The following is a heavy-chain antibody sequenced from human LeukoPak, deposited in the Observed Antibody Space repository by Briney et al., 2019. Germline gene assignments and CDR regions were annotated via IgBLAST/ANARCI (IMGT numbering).Heavy chain of an antibody. J-gene: IGHJ4*02. D-gene: IGHD6-13*01. V-gene: IGHV3-53*05. CDR1: GFTVSSNY. CDR3: ARDRGVYSSSWPRYFDY. CDR2: IYSGGRT. Sequence: GGSLRLSCAASGFTVSSNYMSWVRQAPGKGLEWVSFIYSGGRTYYAESVKGRFTISRDNSKNKLYLQMNSLRAEDTAVYYCARDRGVYSSSWPRYFDYWGQGTLVTVSS.